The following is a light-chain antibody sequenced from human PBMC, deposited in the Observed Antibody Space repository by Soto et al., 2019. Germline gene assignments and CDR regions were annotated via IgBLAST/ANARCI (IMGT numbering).Light chain of an antibody. Sequence: DIPMTQSPSSLSASVGDRVTITCRAGQTIGRSLNWYQQKPGKAPKRLIYAASGLQIGVPPRFSGSGSGTDFTLTISSLQPEDFATYYCQQYFNTWTFGQGTKVEMK. J-gene: IGKJ1*01. CDR3: QQYFNTWT. CDR1: QTIGRS. CDR2: AAS. V-gene: IGKV1-39*01.